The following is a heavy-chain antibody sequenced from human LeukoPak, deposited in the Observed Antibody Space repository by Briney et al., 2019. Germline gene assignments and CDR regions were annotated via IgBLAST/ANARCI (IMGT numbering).Heavy chain of an antibody. Sequence: GGSLRLSCAASGFTFSTYNMNWVRQAPGKGLEWVSSITSSSSYIYYADSVKGRFTISRDNAKSSLYLQMNSLRAEDTAVYYCARDGLHYYDSSPRDAFDIWGQGTMVTVSS. CDR3: ARDGLHYYDSSPRDAFDI. D-gene: IGHD3-22*01. J-gene: IGHJ3*02. CDR2: ITSSSSYI. CDR1: GFTFSTYN. V-gene: IGHV3-21*01.